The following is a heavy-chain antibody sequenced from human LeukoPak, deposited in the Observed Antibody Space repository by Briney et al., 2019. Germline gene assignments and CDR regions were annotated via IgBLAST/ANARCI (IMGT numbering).Heavy chain of an antibody. CDR3: ARGVTRAVAGQSYYFDY. CDR1: GGSFSSYA. Sequence: GASVKVSCKASGGSFSSYAISWVRQAPGQGLEWMGGIIPIFGTANYAQKFQGRVTITTDESTSTAYMELSSLRSEDTAVYYCARGVTRAVAGQSYYFDYWGQGTLVTVSS. V-gene: IGHV1-69*05. J-gene: IGHJ4*02. CDR2: IIPIFGTA. D-gene: IGHD6-19*01.